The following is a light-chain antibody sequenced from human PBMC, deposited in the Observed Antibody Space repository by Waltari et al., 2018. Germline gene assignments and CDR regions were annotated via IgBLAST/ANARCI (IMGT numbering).Light chain of an antibody. CDR1: SGCIAVYF. CDR3: QSYDRTNVI. CDR2: ADN. Sequence: NFMLTQPPSVSESPGKAVTISCTRSSGCIAVYFFHWFQLRPVSSPTTLIYADNQRPAGVPDRFSGSIDSSSNSASLTISGLKTEDEADYYCQSYDRTNVIFGGGTKLTVL. V-gene: IGLV6-57*01. J-gene: IGLJ2*01.